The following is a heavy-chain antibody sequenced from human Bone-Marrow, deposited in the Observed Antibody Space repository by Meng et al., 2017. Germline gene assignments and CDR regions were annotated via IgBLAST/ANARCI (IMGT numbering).Heavy chain of an antibody. V-gene: IGHV4-39*01. CDR1: GGSTTSTSYY. J-gene: IGHJ4*02. D-gene: IGHD1-7*01. Sequence: QLQLQESGPGLVKPSETLPLTCTVSGGSTTSTSYYSDWIRQSPAKGLEWIGTIGYSGTIVYNPSLSSRVTMTLDTSKNQFSLKLSSVTAPDTAVYYCARRVHDGTGHHYFDSWGQGTLVTVSS. CDR3: ARRVHDGTGHHYFDS. CDR2: IGYSGTI.